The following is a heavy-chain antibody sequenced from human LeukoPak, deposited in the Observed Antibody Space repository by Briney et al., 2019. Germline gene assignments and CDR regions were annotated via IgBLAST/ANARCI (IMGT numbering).Heavy chain of an antibody. CDR2: IYYSGSI. J-gene: IGHJ4*02. Sequence: SETLSLTCSVSGASMSSYYWSWIRQPPGKGLEWIGYIYYSGSINYNPSLKSRVTISVDTSKNQFSLKLSSVTAADTAVYYCASGIQTALFDYWGQGTLVTVSS. V-gene: IGHV4-59*01. CDR1: GASMSSYY. CDR3: ASGIQTALFDY.